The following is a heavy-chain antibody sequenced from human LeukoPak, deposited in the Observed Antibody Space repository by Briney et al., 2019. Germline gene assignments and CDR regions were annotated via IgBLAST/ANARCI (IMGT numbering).Heavy chain of an antibody. Sequence: GASVKVSCKASGYTFTNYDINWVRQAPGQGLEGMAWMNPNNDNAGSAQKFQGRVTMTRDTSITTAYMELSSLRSDDTGVYYCARAAAGGDDPFDVWGQGSLIIVSS. J-gene: IGHJ3*01. D-gene: IGHD6-25*01. CDR2: MNPNNDNA. V-gene: IGHV1-8*01. CDR1: GYTFTNYD. CDR3: ARAAAGGDDPFDV.